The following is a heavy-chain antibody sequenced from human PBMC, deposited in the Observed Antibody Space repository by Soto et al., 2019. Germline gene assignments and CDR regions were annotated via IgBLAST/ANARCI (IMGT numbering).Heavy chain of an antibody. V-gene: IGHV3-74*01. CDR2: INSNGSST. J-gene: IGHJ6*02. D-gene: IGHD2-15*01. CDR1: GFTFSSYW. CDR3: TRDGGGNYYYGMDV. Sequence: EVQLVESGGGLVQRGGSLRLSCAASGFTFSSYWMHWVRQAPGKGLVWVSRINSNGSSTSYADSVKGRFTISRDNAKNTLYLQMNSLRAEDTAVYYCTRDGGGNYYYGMDVWGQGNTVTVSS.